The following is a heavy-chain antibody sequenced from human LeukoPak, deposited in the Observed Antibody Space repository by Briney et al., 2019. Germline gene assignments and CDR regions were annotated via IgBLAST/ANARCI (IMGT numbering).Heavy chain of an antibody. CDR1: GFTFSTYA. J-gene: IGHJ6*03. V-gene: IGHV3-21*01. D-gene: IGHD1-26*01. CDR3: ARELYSGVSSWYYYYMDV. CDR2: ISQGGGTT. Sequence: GESLRLSCAASGFTFSTYAMRWVRQAPGMGLEWVSAISQGGGTTYYADSVKGRFTISRDNAKNSLYLQMNSLRAEDTAVYYCARELYSGVSSWYYYYMDVWGKGTTVTVSS.